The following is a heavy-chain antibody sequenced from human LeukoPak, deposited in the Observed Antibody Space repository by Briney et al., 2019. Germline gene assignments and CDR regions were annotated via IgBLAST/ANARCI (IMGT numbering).Heavy chain of an antibody. CDR3: ARDHRVGAVEFDS. V-gene: IGHV3-7*01. D-gene: IGHD1-26*01. J-gene: IGHJ4*02. CDR1: AFTFSDYW. CDR2: IKQDGSEK. Sequence: GGSLRLSCAASAFTFSDYWMTWVRQAPGKGLEWVANIKQDGSEKKYVDSVKGRFTISRDNAKNPLYLQMNSLRVEDTAVYYCARDHRVGAVEFDSWGQGTLVTVSS.